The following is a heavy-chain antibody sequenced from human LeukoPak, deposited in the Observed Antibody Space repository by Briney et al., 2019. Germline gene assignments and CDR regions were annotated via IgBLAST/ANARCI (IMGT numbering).Heavy chain of an antibody. Sequence: GGSLRLSCADSGVTFSSYAMSWVRQAPGKGLEWVSAISGSGGSTYYADSVKGRFTISRENSKNTLYLQMNSLRAEDTAVYYCAKDFISQLIPKGSTYWCQGTLVTVSS. CDR1: GVTFSSYA. V-gene: IGHV3-23*01. J-gene: IGHJ4*02. CDR2: ISGSGGST. D-gene: IGHD6-13*01. CDR3: AKDFISQLIPKGSTY.